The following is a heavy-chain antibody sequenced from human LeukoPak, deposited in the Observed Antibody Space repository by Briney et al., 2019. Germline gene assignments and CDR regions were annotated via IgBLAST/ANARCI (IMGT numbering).Heavy chain of an antibody. CDR3: AREGSGVAGHFDY. CDR1: GYTFTDYY. CDR2: INPNSGGT. J-gene: IGHJ4*02. V-gene: IGHV1-2*02. Sequence: GASVKVSCKASGYTFTDYYMHWVRQAPGQGLEWMGWINPNSGGTNFAQKFQGRVTMTRDTSISTAYMELSRLTSDDTAVYYCAREGSGVAGHFDYWGQGTLVTVSS. D-gene: IGHD6-19*01.